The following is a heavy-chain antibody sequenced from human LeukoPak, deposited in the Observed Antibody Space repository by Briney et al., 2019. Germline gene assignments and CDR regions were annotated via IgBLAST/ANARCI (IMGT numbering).Heavy chain of an antibody. CDR3: ARGRDSSGYRTDY. D-gene: IGHD3-22*01. CDR2: IYYSGSP. J-gene: IGHJ4*02. V-gene: IGHV4-59*01. Sequence: SETLSLTCTVSGGSISSYYWSWIRQPPGKGLEWIGYIYYSGSPNYNPSLKSRVTISVDTSKNQFSLKLNSVTAADTAVYYCARGRDSSGYRTDYWGQGTLVTVSS. CDR1: GGSISSYY.